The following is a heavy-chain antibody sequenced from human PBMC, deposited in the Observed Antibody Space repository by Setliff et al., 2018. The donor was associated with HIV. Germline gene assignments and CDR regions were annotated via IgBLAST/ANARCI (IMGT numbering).Heavy chain of an antibody. Sequence: PSETLSLTCTVSGDSINSHFWTWIRQSPRKGLEWIGYISSTGAAWYNPSLKSRVTMSIDTSKIHFSLTLSSVSGADTALYFCVRGGKRAFDIWGQGAMVTVSS. J-gene: IGHJ3*02. CDR3: VRGGKRAFDI. CDR2: ISSTGAA. CDR1: GDSINSHF. V-gene: IGHV4-59*11.